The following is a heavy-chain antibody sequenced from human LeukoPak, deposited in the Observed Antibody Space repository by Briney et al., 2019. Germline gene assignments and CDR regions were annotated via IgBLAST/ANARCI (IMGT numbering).Heavy chain of an antibody. D-gene: IGHD6-13*01. J-gene: IGHJ4*02. CDR1: GFTFSSYA. V-gene: IGHV3-23*01. Sequence: PGGSLRLSCAASGFTFSSYAMSWVRQAPGKGLEWVSAISGSGGSTYYADSVKGRFTISRDNSKNTLYLQMNSLRAEDTAVYYCAKDPGWVSSSWELYWGQGTLVTVSS. CDR2: ISGSGGST. CDR3: AKDPGWVSSSWELY.